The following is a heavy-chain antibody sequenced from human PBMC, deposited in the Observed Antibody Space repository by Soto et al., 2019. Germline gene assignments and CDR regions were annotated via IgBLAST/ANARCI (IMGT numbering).Heavy chain of an antibody. J-gene: IGHJ6*02. Sequence: GGSLRLSCAASGFAFSNYGMHWVRQAPGKGLEWMAVVSYDGTNKYYADSVKGRFTISRDNSKNTLYLQVNSLRAEDTAVYYCTKGAEGGAYYGMDVWGQGTTVTVSS. CDR1: GFAFSNYG. CDR3: TKGAEGGAYYGMDV. D-gene: IGHD3-16*01. CDR2: VSYDGTNK. V-gene: IGHV3-30*18.